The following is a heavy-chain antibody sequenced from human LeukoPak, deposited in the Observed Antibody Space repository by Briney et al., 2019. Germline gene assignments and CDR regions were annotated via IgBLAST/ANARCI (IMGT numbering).Heavy chain of an antibody. CDR1: GFTFSSYG. V-gene: IGHV3-30*18. CDR3: AKDYYDSSGYFDY. Sequence: GGSLRLSCAASGFTFSSYGMHWVRQAPGKGLEWVALISYDGNNKYYADPVKGRFTISRDNSKNTLYLQMNSLRAEDTAVYYCAKDYYDSSGYFDYWGQGTLVTVSS. CDR2: ISYDGNNK. J-gene: IGHJ4*02. D-gene: IGHD3-22*01.